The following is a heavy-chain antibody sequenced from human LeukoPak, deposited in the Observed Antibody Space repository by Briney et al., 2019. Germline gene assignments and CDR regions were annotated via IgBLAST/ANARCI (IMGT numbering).Heavy chain of an antibody. J-gene: IGHJ4*02. CDR1: GGFISNYY. CDR2: IHTSGST. D-gene: IGHD3-9*01. CDR3: ARESLDLYYFDY. Sequence: PSETLSLTCTVSGGFISNYYWSWIRQPAGKGLEWIGRIHTSGSTSYNSSLKSRVTMSLDTSKNQFSLKLSSVTAADTAVYYCARESLDLYYFDYWGQGTLVTVSS. V-gene: IGHV4-4*07.